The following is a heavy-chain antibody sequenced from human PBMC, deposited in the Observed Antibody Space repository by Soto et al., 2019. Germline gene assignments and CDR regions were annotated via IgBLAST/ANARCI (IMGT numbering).Heavy chain of an antibody. Sequence: EVQLVESGRGLVKPGGSLRLSCAASGFTFSNAWMTWVRQAPGKGLEWVGRIKSKTDGGTADYAAPVKGRFTISRDDSKNTLYLQMNSLKTEDTGVYYCNAVDLYCSAGNCSEFDYWGQGTLVTVSS. CDR2: IKSKTDGGTA. J-gene: IGHJ4*02. V-gene: IGHV3-15*01. CDR3: NAVDLYCSAGNCSEFDY. CDR1: GFTFSNAW. D-gene: IGHD2-15*01.